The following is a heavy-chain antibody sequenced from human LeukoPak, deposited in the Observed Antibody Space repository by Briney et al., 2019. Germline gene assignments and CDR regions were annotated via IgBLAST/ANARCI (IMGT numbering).Heavy chain of an antibody. CDR3: ARPTVTTPPYYYYYMDV. J-gene: IGHJ6*03. CDR2: INHSGST. CDR1: GGSFSGYY. Sequence: PSETLSLTCAVYGGSFSGYYWSWIRQPPGKGLKWIGEINHSGSTNYNPSLKSRVTISVDTSKNQFSLKLSSVTAADTAVYYCARPTVTTPPYYYYYMDVWGKGTTVTVSS. D-gene: IGHD4-11*01. V-gene: IGHV4-34*01.